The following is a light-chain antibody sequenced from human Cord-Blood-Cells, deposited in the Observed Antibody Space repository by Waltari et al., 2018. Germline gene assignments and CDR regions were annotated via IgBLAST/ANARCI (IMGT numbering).Light chain of an antibody. J-gene: IGLJ1*01. CDR1: SRVVGSYNL. V-gene: IGLV2-23*01. CDR3: CSYAGSYV. CDR2: EGS. Sequence: QSALTQPASVSGSPGQSITISCTGTSRVVGSYNLVSWYQQHPGKAPKLMIYEGSKRPSGVSNRFSGSKSGNTASLTISGLQAEDEADYYCCSYAGSYVFGTGTKVTVL.